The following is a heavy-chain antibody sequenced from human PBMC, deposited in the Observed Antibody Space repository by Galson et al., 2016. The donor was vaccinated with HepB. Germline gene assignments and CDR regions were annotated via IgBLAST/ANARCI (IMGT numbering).Heavy chain of an antibody. V-gene: IGHV3-21*01. D-gene: IGHD3-22*01. CDR2: ISSSSSYI. CDR1: GFTFSSYS. Sequence: SLRLSCAASGFTFSSYSMNWVRQAPGKGLEWVSSISSSSSYIYYADSVKGRFTISRDNAKNSLYLQMNSLRAEDTAVYYCAREGYYDSSGYYYDDYYYGMDVWGQGTTVTVSS. CDR3: AREGYYDSSGYYYDDYYYGMDV. J-gene: IGHJ6*02.